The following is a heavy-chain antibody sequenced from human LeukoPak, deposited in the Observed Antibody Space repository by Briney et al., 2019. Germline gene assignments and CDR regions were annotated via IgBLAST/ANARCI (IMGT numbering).Heavy chain of an antibody. V-gene: IGHV1-46*01. CDR1: GYTFTSYY. Sequence: ASVKVSCKASGYTFTSYYMHWVRQAPGQGLEWMGIINPSGGSTSYAQKFQGRVTMTRDTSTSTAYMELSSLRSEDTAVYYCASQDCSGGSCYYGMDVWGKGTTVTVSS. CDR2: INPSGGST. CDR3: ASQDCSGGSCYYGMDV. D-gene: IGHD2-15*01. J-gene: IGHJ6*04.